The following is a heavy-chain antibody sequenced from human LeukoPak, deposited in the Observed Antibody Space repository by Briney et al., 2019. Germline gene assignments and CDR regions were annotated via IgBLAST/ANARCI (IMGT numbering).Heavy chain of an antibody. CDR2: IGTGGSPI. J-gene: IGHJ4*02. Sequence: PGGSLRLSCTTSGFIFNTYEFNWVRQAPGRGLEWVSHIGTGGSPIYYADSVKGRFTISRDDARQSLYLQMGSLRVEDTAVYYCASGLVIDYWGQGTLVTVSS. CDR1: GFIFNTYE. CDR3: ASGLVIDY. D-gene: IGHD3/OR15-3a*01. V-gene: IGHV3-48*03.